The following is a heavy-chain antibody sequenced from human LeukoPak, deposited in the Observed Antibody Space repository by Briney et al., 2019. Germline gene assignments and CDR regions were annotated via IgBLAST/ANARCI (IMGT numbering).Heavy chain of an antibody. Sequence: SETLSLTCTLAGGSISSYYWSWIRQPAGKGLEWIGRIYTSGSTNYNPSLKSRVTMSVDTSKNQFSLKLSSVAAADTAVYYCARDLFVASSLFFDYWGQGTLVTVSS. J-gene: IGHJ4*02. D-gene: IGHD6-13*01. V-gene: IGHV4-4*07. CDR1: GGSISSYY. CDR2: IYTSGST. CDR3: ARDLFVASSLFFDY.